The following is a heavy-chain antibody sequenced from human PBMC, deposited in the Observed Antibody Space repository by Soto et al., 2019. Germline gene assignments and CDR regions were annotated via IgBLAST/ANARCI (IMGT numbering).Heavy chain of an antibody. CDR2: IGPAGDT. V-gene: IGHV3-13*01. CDR3: ASDYGLAARNWYFDR. Sequence: EVQLVESGGGLVQPGGSLRLSCAASGFSFSSFDMHQVRPATGTGLEWDSAIGPAGDTYYPGSVKGRFTSSREKAKNAFDLQTNCLTADYTSVDYCASDYGLAARNWYFDRGGRGTLGAFSS. J-gene: IGHJ2*01. D-gene: IGHD4-17*01. CDR1: GFSFSSFD.